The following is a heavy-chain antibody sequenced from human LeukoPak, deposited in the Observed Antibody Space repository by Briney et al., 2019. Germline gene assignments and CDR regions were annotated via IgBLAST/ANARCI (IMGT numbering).Heavy chain of an antibody. CDR2: IYYTGST. Sequence: SETLSLTCTVSGGSITSSSYYWGWIRQPPGKGLEWIGSIYYTGSTFYNPSLKSRVTISVDTSKNQFSMKLSSVTAADTAVYYCASPAMAFIDQGRYNYYYYMDVWGKGTTVTVSS. CDR1: GGSITSSSYY. V-gene: IGHV4-39*01. D-gene: IGHD5-18*01. CDR3: ASPAMAFIDQGRYNYYYYMDV. J-gene: IGHJ6*03.